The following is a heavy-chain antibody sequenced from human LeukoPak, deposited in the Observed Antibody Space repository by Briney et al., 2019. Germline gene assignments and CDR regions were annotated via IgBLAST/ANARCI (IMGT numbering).Heavy chain of an antibody. J-gene: IGHJ4*02. D-gene: IGHD3-16*01. Sequence: ASVKVSCKASGYTFNNYGMHWVRQAPGQGLEWMGWINTKTGTPTYAPGFTGRFVFLLDTSVSTAYLQISSLKADDAAVYYCARGGEGLVAPSYWGQGTLVTVSS. CDR1: GYTFNNYG. CDR3: ARGGEGLVAPSY. CDR2: INTKTGTP. V-gene: IGHV7-4-1*02.